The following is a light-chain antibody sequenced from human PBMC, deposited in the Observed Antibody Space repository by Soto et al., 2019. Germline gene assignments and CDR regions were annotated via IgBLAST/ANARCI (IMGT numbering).Light chain of an antibody. V-gene: IGLV4-60*03. Sequence: QSVLTQSSSASASLGSSVKLTCTLSSGHSSYIIAWHQQQPGKAPRYLMNLEGSGSYNKGSGIPDRFSGSSSGADRYLTISNHQSEDEADYYCETWDSNTRVFGGGTKLTVL. CDR1: SGHSSYI. CDR3: ETWDSNTRV. J-gene: IGLJ3*02. CDR2: LEGSGSY.